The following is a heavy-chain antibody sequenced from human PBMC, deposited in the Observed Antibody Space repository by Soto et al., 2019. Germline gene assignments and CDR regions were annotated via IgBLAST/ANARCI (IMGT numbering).Heavy chain of an antibody. V-gene: IGHV4-59*01. D-gene: IGHD3-22*01. J-gene: IGHJ4*02. Sequence: SETLSLTCTVSGCSISSYYWSWIRQPPGKGLEWIGYIYYSGSTNYNPSLKSRVTISVDTSKNQFSLKLSSVTAADTAVYYCASGYDSSGFDYWGQGTLVTVSS. CDR1: GCSISSYY. CDR2: IYYSGST. CDR3: ASGYDSSGFDY.